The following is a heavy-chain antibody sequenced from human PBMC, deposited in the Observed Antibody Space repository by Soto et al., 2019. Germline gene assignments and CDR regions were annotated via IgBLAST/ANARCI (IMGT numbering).Heavy chain of an antibody. Sequence: QVQLQESGPGLVKHSQTLSLTCTVSGGSISSGGYYWSWIRQHPGKGLAWIGYIYYSGSTYYNPSLKSRVTIPVDTSKNQFSLKLSSVTAADTAGYYCARPYGSGSYDAFDIWGQGTMVTVSS. CDR2: IYYSGST. CDR1: GGSISSGGYY. CDR3: ARPYGSGSYDAFDI. J-gene: IGHJ3*02. V-gene: IGHV4-31*03. D-gene: IGHD3-10*01.